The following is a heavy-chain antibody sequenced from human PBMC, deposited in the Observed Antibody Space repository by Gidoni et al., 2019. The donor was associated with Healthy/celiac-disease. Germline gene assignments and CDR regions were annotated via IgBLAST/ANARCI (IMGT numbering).Heavy chain of an antibody. D-gene: IGHD1-7*01. CDR3: ARMIDPTGTTNWFDP. V-gene: IGHV2-70*15. CDR1: GFSLSTSGMC. Sequence: QVTLRESGPALVKPTQTLTLTCTFSGFSLSTSGMCVSWIRQPPGKALEWLARIDWDDDKYYSTSLKTRLTISKDTSKNQVVLTMTNMDPVDTATYYCARMIDPTGTTNWFDPWGQGTLVTVSS. J-gene: IGHJ5*02. CDR2: IDWDDDK.